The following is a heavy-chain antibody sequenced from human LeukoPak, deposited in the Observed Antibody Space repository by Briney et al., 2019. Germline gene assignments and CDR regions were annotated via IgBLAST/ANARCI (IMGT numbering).Heavy chain of an antibody. J-gene: IGHJ4*02. CDR3: ARATVLLGIDY. V-gene: IGHV1-46*01. CDR2: INPSGGST. D-gene: IGHD3-10*01. CDR1: GYTFTSYY. Sequence: ASVKVSCKASGYTFTSYYMHWVRQAPGQGLEWTGVINPSGGSTSYAQKFQGRVTMTRDASTSTVYMELSSLRSEDTAVYYCARATVLLGIDYWGQGTLVTVSS.